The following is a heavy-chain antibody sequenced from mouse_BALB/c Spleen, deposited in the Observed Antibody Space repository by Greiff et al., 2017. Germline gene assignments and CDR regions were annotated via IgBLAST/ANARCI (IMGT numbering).Heavy chain of an antibody. V-gene: IGHV5-17*02. D-gene: IGHD2-4*01. CDR3: ARNGDYVGWFAY. CDR2: ISSGSSTI. Sequence: EVKLVESGGGLVQPGGSRKLSCAASGFTFSSFGMHWVRQAPEKGLEWVAYISSGSSTIYYADTVKGRFTISRDNPKNTLFLQMTRLRSEDTAMYYCARNGDYVGWFAYWGQGTLDTVSA. CDR1: GFTFSSFG. J-gene: IGHJ3*01.